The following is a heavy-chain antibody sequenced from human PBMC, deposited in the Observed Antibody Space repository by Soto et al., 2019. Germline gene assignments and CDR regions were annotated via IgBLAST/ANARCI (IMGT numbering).Heavy chain of an antibody. Sequence: EVQLLESGGGLVQPGGSLRLSCAASGFTFSRYAMSWVRQAPGKGLEWVSAISGSGGSTYYADSVKGRFTISRDNSKNTLYLQMNSQRAEDTAVYYCAEAVYSSGGALDYWGQGTLVTVSS. V-gene: IGHV3-23*01. CDR2: ISGSGGST. D-gene: IGHD6-19*01. CDR3: AEAVYSSGGALDY. J-gene: IGHJ4*02. CDR1: GFTFSRYA.